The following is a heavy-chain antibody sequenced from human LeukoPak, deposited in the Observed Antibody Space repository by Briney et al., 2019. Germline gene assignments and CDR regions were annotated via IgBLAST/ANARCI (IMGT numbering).Heavy chain of an antibody. V-gene: IGHV4-59*01. CDR3: ARDSGSSSWGEVDY. Sequence: SETLSLTCAVYGGSFSSYYWSWIRQPPGKGLEWIGYIYYSGSTNYNPSLKSRVTISVDTPKNQFSLKLSSVTAADTAVYYCARDSGSSSWGEVDYWGQGALVTVSS. J-gene: IGHJ4*02. D-gene: IGHD6-13*01. CDR2: IYYSGST. CDR1: GGSFSSYY.